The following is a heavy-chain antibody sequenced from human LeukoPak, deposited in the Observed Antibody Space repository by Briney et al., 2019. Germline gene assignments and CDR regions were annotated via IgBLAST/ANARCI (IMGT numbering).Heavy chain of an antibody. V-gene: IGHV1-8*01. J-gene: IGHJ5*02. CDR2: MNPNSGNT. CDR1: GYTFTTYD. CDR3: ARVGGNCGGDCYRLLS. Sequence: ASVKVSCKASGYTFTTYDINWVRQATGQGLDWLGWMNPNSGNTGYAQKFQGRGTVTRNISITTAYMELTNLRAEETGVYYCARVGGNCGGDCYRLLSWGKGTLVTVSS. D-gene: IGHD2-21*01.